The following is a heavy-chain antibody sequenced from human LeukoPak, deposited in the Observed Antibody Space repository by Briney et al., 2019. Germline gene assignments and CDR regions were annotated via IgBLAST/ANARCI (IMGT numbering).Heavy chain of an antibody. Sequence: ASETLSLTCTVSGGSVTSGNYSWNWIRQPAGKGLEWIGRIYTNGGASYNPSLKSRVTISIDASKNQFSLKLSSVTAADTAVYYCAREPPGYWGQGILVTVSS. CDR1: GGSVTSGNYS. CDR3: AREPPGY. V-gene: IGHV4-61*02. J-gene: IGHJ4*02. CDR2: IYTNGGA.